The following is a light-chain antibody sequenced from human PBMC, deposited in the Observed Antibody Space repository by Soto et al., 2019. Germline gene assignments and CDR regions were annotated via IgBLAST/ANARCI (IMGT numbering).Light chain of an antibody. CDR3: QQYNNWPLT. J-gene: IGKJ4*01. Sequence: EIVMTQSPATPSVFPGERATLSFRASQSVSSYLAWYQQKPGQTPRLLIYGASTRATDIPARFSGSGSGTEFTLTISSLQSEDFALYYCQQYNNWPLTFGGGTKVDIK. CDR2: GAS. V-gene: IGKV3-15*01. CDR1: QSVSSY.